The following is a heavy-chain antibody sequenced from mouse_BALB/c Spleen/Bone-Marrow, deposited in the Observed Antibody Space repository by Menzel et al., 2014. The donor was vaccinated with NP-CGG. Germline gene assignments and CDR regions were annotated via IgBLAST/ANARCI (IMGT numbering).Heavy chain of an antibody. CDR2: IWGGGST. J-gene: IGHJ1*01. CDR1: GFSLTDYG. CDR3: AKLGRSDYYFDV. D-gene: IGHD2-13*01. Sequence: QVQLQQSGPGLVAPSQSLSITCTVSGFSLTDYGVSWIRQPPGKGLEWLGVIWGGGSTYYNSALKSRLSISKDNSKSQVFLKMNRLQTVDSAMYYCAKLGRSDYYFDVWGAGTTVTVSS. V-gene: IGHV2-6-5*01.